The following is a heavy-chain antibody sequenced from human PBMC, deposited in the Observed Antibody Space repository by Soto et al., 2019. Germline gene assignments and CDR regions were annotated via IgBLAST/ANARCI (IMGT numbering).Heavy chain of an antibody. J-gene: IGHJ4*02. Sequence: SETLSLTCSVSGGTINSSDYFWSWIRQPPGKGLEWIGSIFYSGSTYYSPSLKSRASMSMDPSKNLFSLRLSSLTAADTAVYFCARVKATLYRHYYFEYWGQGTPVTVSS. V-gene: IGHV4-30-4*01. CDR1: GGTINSSDYF. CDR3: ARVKATLYRHYYFEY. CDR2: IFYSGST. D-gene: IGHD5-12*01.